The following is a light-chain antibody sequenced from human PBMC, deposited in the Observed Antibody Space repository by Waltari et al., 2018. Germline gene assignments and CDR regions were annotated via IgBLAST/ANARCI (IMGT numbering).Light chain of an antibody. CDR2: VAS. Sequence: DIQMTQSPSSLFASVGDRVTITCRASQSISSYLNWYQQIPGKAPKLLIYVASSLQSGVPSRFSGSGSGTDFTLTISSLQPEDFATYYCQQSYSTPYTFGQGTKLEIK. CDR1: QSISSY. CDR3: QQSYSTPYT. V-gene: IGKV1-39*01. J-gene: IGKJ2*01.